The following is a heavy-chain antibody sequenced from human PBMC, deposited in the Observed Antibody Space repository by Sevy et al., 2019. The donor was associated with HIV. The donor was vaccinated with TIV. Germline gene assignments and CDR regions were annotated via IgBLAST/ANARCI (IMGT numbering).Heavy chain of an antibody. D-gene: IGHD6-13*01. V-gene: IGHV1-18*01. CDR2: ISAYNGNT. CDR1: GYTFTSHG. J-gene: IGHJ4*02. Sequence: ASVKVSCKASGYTFTSHGISWVRQAPGQGLEWMGWISAYNGNTNYAQKLQGRVTMTTDTSTSTAYMELRSLRSDDTAVYYCARDLGSGYSSSWYPLDYWGQGTLVTVSS. CDR3: ARDLGSGYSSSWYPLDY.